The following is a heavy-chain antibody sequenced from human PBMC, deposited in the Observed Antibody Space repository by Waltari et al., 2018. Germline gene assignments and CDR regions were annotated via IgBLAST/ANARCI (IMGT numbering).Heavy chain of an antibody. CDR1: GYPFTGYS. J-gene: IGHJ4*02. CDR2: INPNSGGT. CDR3: ARENQWGIVH. D-gene: IGHD7-27*01. Sequence: QVQLVQSGAEVKKPGASVKVSCKASGYPFTGYSMPWVRQAPGQGIEWMGWINPNSGGTNYAQKFQGRVTMTRDTSISTAYMELSRLRSDDTAVYYCARENQWGIVHWGQGTLVTVSS. V-gene: IGHV1-2*02.